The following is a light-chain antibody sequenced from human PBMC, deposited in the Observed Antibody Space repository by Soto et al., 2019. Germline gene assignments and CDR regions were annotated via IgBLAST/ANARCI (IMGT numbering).Light chain of an antibody. CDR1: SSNIGAGYD. V-gene: IGLV1-40*01. J-gene: IGLJ1*01. CDR2: GNS. Sequence: QSVLTQPPSVSGAPGQRVTISCTGSSSNIGAGYDVHWYQQLPGTAPKLLIYGNSNRPSGVPDRFSGSKSGTSASLAITGLQAKDEADYYCQSYDSSLSGSTVFGTGTKVTVL. CDR3: QSYDSSLSGSTV.